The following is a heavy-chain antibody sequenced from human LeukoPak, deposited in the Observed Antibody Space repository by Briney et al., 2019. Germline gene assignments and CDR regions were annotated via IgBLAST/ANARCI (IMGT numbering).Heavy chain of an antibody. Sequence: GASVKVSCKISGYTLTELAIHWVRQTPGKGLEWMGGFDPEDGETIYAQKIQGRVSMTEDTSTDTAYLELSSLSSDDTAVYYCTTGVWSDSGGFYSEYWGQGTLVTVSS. V-gene: IGHV1-24*01. CDR3: TTGVWSDSGGFYSEY. D-gene: IGHD3-3*01. CDR1: GYTLTELA. J-gene: IGHJ4*02. CDR2: FDPEDGET.